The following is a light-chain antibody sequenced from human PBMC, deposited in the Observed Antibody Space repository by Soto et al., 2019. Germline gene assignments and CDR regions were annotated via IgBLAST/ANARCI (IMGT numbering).Light chain of an antibody. CDR3: SSYTSTDTVI. Sequence: QSALTQPASVSGSPGQSITISCTGTSSDLGAYNYVSWYQHHPGKAPKLIIYEVTNRPSGVSNRFSGSKSGNTASLTISGLQAEDEADYYCSSYTSTDTVIFGGGTKLTVL. CDR2: EVT. J-gene: IGLJ2*01. V-gene: IGLV2-14*01. CDR1: SSDLGAYNY.